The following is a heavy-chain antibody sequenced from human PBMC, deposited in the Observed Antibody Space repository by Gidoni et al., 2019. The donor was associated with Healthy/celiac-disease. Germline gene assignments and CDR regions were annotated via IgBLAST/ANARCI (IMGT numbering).Heavy chain of an antibody. J-gene: IGHJ4*02. CDR1: GGSFSGYS. Sequence: QVQLQQWGAGLLKPSETLSLTCAVYGGSFSGYSWSWIRQPPGKGLEWIGEINHSGSTNYNPSLKRRVTISVDTSKNQFSLKLSSVTAADTAVYYCARAGGFYVLMVYAATRGFDYWGQGTLVTVSS. CDR3: ARAGGFYVLMVYAATRGFDY. V-gene: IGHV4-34*01. CDR2: INHSGST. D-gene: IGHD2-8*01.